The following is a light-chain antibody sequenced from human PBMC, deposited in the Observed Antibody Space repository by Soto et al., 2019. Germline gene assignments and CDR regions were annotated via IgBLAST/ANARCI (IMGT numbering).Light chain of an antibody. V-gene: IGKV1-39*01. Sequence: DIQMTRSPSSLSASVGDRVTITCRASQGVSAYLLWYQQRQGRAPKLLIYVASNLLHGVPSRFSGSGSGTNFTLTISSPQPEDFATYYWQQIYKTPHTFGQGTKLETK. J-gene: IGKJ2*01. CDR2: VAS. CDR1: QGVSAY. CDR3: QQIYKTPHT.